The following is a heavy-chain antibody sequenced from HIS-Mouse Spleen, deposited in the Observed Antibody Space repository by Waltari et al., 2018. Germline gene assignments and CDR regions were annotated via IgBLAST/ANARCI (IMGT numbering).Heavy chain of an antibody. CDR1: GGSISRRIYY. CDR3: AREIPYSSSWYDWYFDL. Sequence: QLQLQESGPGLVKPSETLSLTCPVPGGSISRRIYYRGWIRQPPGKGLEWIGSIYYSGSTYYNPSLKSRVTISVDTSKNQFSLKLSSVTAADTAVYYCAREIPYSSSWYDWYFDLWGRGTLVTVSS. CDR2: IYYSGST. J-gene: IGHJ2*01. V-gene: IGHV4-39*07. D-gene: IGHD6-13*01.